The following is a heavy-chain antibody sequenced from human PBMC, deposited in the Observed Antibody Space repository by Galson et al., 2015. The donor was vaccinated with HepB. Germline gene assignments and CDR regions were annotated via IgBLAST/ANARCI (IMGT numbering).Heavy chain of an antibody. Sequence: SLRLSCAASGFTFSSYSMNWVRQAPGKGLEWVSYISSSSSTIYYADSVKGRFTISRGNALFLQMNSLRAEDTAVYYCARDKWYCSGSTCFHYYYGMDVWGPGTAVTVSS. CDR2: ISSSSSTI. CDR3: ARDKWYCSGSTCFHYYYGMDV. CDR1: GFTFSSYS. V-gene: IGHV3-48*01. D-gene: IGHD2-2*01. J-gene: IGHJ6*02.